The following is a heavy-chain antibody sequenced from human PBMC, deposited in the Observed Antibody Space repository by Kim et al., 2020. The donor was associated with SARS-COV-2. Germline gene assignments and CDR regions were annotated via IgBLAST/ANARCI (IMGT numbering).Heavy chain of an antibody. CDR3: AKEKGWLRFLDV. J-gene: IGHJ6*02. D-gene: IGHD5-12*01. CDR1: GFIFSSYG. V-gene: IGHV3-30*18. CDR2: ISYDGSNK. Sequence: GGSLRLSCAAPGFIFSSYGMHWVRQAPGKGLEWVALISYDGSNKYCADSVKGRFSISRDNSKNTLYLQMNSLRAEDTAVYYCAKEKGWLRFLDVWGQGTT.